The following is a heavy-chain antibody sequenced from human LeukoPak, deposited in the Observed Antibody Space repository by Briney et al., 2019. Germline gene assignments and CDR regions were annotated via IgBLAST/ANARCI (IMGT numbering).Heavy chain of an antibody. J-gene: IGHJ4*02. Sequence: KSGGSLRLSCKGSRYSFTSYWIGWVRQMPGKGLEWMGIIYPGDSDTTYSPSFQGQVTISADKSISTAYLQWSSLKASDTAMYYCARESGYSSGWYPYWGLGTLVTVSS. CDR3: ARESGYSSGWYPY. CDR1: RYSFTSYW. V-gene: IGHV5-51*01. CDR2: IYPGDSDT. D-gene: IGHD6-19*01.